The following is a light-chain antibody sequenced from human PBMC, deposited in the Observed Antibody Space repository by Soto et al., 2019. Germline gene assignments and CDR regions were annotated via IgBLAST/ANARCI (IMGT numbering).Light chain of an antibody. CDR3: QQYNTYPLT. J-gene: IGKJ4*01. CDR1: QDISDW. CDR2: HAS. V-gene: IGKV1-12*01. Sequence: DIQMTQSPPYVSASVGDRVTITCRASQDISDWLAWYQQKPGTAPKLLIYHASTLESGVPSRFSGSGSGTDFTLTISSLQPRDFATYYCQQYNTYPLTFGRGTKVDI.